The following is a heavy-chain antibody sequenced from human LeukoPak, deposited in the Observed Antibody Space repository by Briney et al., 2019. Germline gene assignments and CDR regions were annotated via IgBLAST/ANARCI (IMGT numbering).Heavy chain of an antibody. CDR3: ARTYGSSADAFDI. CDR2: ISDDGSNK. Sequence: GRSLRLSCAASGFTSNDNAIHWVRQAPGKGLEWVALISDDGSNKYYADSVKGRFTISRDNAKNTLYLQMSSLRSEDTAVYYCARTYGSSADAFDIWGQGTMVTVSS. D-gene: IGHD6-6*01. V-gene: IGHV3-30*04. J-gene: IGHJ3*02. CDR1: GFTSNDNA.